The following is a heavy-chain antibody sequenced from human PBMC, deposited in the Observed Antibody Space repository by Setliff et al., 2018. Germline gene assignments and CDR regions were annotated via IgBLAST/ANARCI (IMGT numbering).Heavy chain of an antibody. V-gene: IGHV1-8*03. D-gene: IGHD1-26*01. CDR3: ARVKVIVGATPRTYYMDV. CDR1: GYTFTGYY. J-gene: IGHJ6*03. CDR2: MNPNSGNT. Sequence: ASVKVSCKASGYTFTGYYMHWVRQATGQGLEWMGWMNPNSGNTGYAQKFQGRVTITRNTSISTAYMELSNLRSEDTAVYYCARVKVIVGATPRTYYMDVWGKGTTVTVSS.